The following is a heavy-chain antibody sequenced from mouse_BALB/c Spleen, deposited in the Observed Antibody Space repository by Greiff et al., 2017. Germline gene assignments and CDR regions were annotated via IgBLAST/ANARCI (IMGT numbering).Heavy chain of an antibody. CDR2: IDPENGDT. Sequence: VQLKESGAELVRSGASVKLSCTASGFNIKDYYMHWVKQRPEQGLEWIGWIDPENGDTEYAPKFQGKATMTADTSSNTAYLQLSSLTSEDTAVYYCNDGTHYFDYWGQGTTLTVSS. CDR3: NDGTHYFDY. D-gene: IGHD4-1*01. CDR1: GFNIKDYY. J-gene: IGHJ2*01. V-gene: IGHV14-4*02.